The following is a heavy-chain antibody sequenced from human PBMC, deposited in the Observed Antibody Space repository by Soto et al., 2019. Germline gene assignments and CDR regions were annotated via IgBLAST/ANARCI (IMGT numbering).Heavy chain of an antibody. CDR2: INHSGST. J-gene: IGHJ4*02. Sequence: SETLSLTCAVYGGSFSGYYWSWIRQPPGKGLEWIGEINHSGSTNYNPSLKSRVTISVDTSKNQFSLKLSSVTAADTAVYYCASSAYNWNYVPSFDYWGQGTPVTVSS. V-gene: IGHV4-34*01. CDR1: GGSFSGYY. D-gene: IGHD1-7*01. CDR3: ASSAYNWNYVPSFDY.